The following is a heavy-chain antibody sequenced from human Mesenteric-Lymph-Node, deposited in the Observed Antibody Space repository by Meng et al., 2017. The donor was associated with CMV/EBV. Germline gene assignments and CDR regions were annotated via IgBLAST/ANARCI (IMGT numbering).Heavy chain of an antibody. V-gene: IGHV3-30*04. CDR2: ISYDGTNK. D-gene: IGHD2-15*01. CDR3: AKSGVVDATPLTH. J-gene: IGHJ4*02. CDR1: GFTFSSYA. Sequence: GESLKISCAASGFTFSSYAMHWVRQAPGKGLEWVAVISYDGTNKYYADSVKGRFTISRDNSKNMLYLQMNSLRAEDTAVYFCAKSGVVDATPLTHWGQGTLVTVSS.